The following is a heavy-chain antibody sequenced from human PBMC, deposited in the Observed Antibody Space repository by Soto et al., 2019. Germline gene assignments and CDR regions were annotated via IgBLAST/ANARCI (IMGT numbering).Heavy chain of an antibody. V-gene: IGHV3-23*01. J-gene: IGHJ4*02. CDR2: ISGSGADT. CDR1: GFTFSNYG. D-gene: IGHD3-22*01. CDR3: AKGSPDSRGYYFFFDY. Sequence: EVQLLESGGGLVQPGGSLRLSCAASGFTFSNYGMSWVRQAPGKGLEWVSAISGSGADTNYADSVKGRFTISRDNSKITLFLQMNSLRAEDTAVYYCAKGSPDSRGYYFFFDYWGQGTLVTVSS.